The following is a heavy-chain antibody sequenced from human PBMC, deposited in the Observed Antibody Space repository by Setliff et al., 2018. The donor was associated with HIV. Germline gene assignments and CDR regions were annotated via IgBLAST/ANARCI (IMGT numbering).Heavy chain of an antibody. CDR2: IYHSGNT. Sequence: PSETLSLTCTVSGDSISSGFYWGWIRQPPGKGLEWIGSIYHSGNTYYMPSLQSRVTISVDMSKNQFSLNLNSVTAADTAVYYCARGQGCGGGCHYAFEMWGQGTMVTVSS. D-gene: IGHD2-21*02. J-gene: IGHJ3*02. V-gene: IGHV4-38-2*02. CDR1: GDSISSGFY. CDR3: ARGQGCGGGCHYAFEM.